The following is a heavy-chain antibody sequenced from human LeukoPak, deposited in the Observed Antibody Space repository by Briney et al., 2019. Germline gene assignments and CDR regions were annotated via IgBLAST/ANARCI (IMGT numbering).Heavy chain of an antibody. CDR2: ISNNGGYT. D-gene: IGHD2-15*01. Sequence: PGRSLRLSCAGSGFIFNNYAMSWVRQAPGKGLEWVSAISNNGGYTYHADSVQGRFTISRDNSKSTLCLQMNSLRAEDTAVYYCAKQLGYCSDGSCYFPYWGQGTLVTVSS. V-gene: IGHV3-23*01. CDR3: AKQLGYCSDGSCYFPY. CDR1: GFIFNNYA. J-gene: IGHJ4*02.